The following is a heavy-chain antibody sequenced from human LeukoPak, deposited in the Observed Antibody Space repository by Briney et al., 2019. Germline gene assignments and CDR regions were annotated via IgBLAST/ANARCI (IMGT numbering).Heavy chain of an antibody. J-gene: IGHJ6*03. CDR3: ARNLDYYYMDV. CDR2: IYSGGST. V-gene: IGHV3-66*02. CDR1: GFTFDDYG. Sequence: GGSLRLSCAASGFTFDDYGMSWVRQAPGKGLEWVSVIYSGGSTYYADSVKGRFTISRDNSKNTLYLQMNSLRAEDAAVYYCARNLDYYYMDVWGKGTTVTVSS.